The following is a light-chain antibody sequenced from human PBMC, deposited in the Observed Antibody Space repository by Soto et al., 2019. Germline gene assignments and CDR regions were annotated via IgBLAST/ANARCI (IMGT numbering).Light chain of an antibody. CDR3: TSYTSFNLDV. CDR2: DVS. Sequence: QSALTQPASVSGSPGQSISISCTGTSSDIGGYKHVSWYQQHPGKAPKLMIYDVSSRPSGVSNRFSGSKSGNTASLIISGLQAEDEADYYCTSYTSFNLDVFGTGTKLTVL. CDR1: SSDIGGYKH. J-gene: IGLJ1*01. V-gene: IGLV2-14*01.